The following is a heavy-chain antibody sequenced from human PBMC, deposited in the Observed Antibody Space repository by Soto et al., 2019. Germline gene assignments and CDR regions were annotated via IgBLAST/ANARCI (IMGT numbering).Heavy chain of an antibody. D-gene: IGHD2-15*01. CDR1: GGSISSGGYY. CDR3: ARDILFDY. Sequence: PSETLSLTCTVSGGSISSGGYYWTWIRQHPGKGLEWIGYNYYSGITYYNPSLKSRVTISVDTSKNQFSLELSSLRSEDTAVYYCARDILFDYWGQGTLVTVSS. V-gene: IGHV4-31*03. J-gene: IGHJ4*02. CDR2: NYYSGIT.